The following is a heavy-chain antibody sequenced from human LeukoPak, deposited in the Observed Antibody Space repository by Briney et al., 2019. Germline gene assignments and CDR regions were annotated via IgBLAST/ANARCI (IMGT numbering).Heavy chain of an antibody. J-gene: IGHJ4*02. CDR1: GGSFSGYY. CDR3: ARGGYFDY. V-gene: IGHV4-34*01. Sequence: SETLSLTCAVYGGSFSGYYWSWIRQPPGKGLEWIGEINHSGGTNYNPSLKSRVTISVDTSKNQFSLKLSSVTAADTAVYYCARGGYFDYWGQGTLVTVSS. CDR2: INHSGGT.